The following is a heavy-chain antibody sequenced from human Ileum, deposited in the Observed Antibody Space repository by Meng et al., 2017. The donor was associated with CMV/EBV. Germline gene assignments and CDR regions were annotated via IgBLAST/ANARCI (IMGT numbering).Heavy chain of an antibody. CDR1: GFTFDDSG. D-gene: IGHD2-15*01. J-gene: IGHJ4*02. Sequence: SCAASGFTFDDSGMSWVRQAPGKGLEWVSGINWNGGSTGYADSVKGRFTISRDNAKNSLYLQMNSLRAEDTALYYCARNHGGNYFDYWGQGTLVTVSS. V-gene: IGHV3-20*04. CDR3: ARNHGGNYFDY. CDR2: INWNGGST.